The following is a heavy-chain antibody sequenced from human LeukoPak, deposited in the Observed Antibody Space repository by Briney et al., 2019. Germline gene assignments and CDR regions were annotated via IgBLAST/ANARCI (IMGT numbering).Heavy chain of an antibody. CDR2: VHYSGTA. V-gene: IGHV4-59*01. J-gene: IGHJ4*02. CDR3: ARDLWFGETTTPY. D-gene: IGHD3-10*01. CDR1: DGSITNYD. Sequence: KSSETLSLTCTVSDGSITNYDWSWVRQPPGKGLEFIGHVHYSGTANYNPSLRSRVTISIDTSKKHFFLKLKSVTAADTAVYYCARDLWFGETTTPYWGQGTLVTVSS.